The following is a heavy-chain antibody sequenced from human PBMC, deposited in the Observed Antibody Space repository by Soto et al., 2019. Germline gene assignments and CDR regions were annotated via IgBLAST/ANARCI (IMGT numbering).Heavy chain of an antibody. CDR1: GFTFSSYA. J-gene: IGHJ3*02. Sequence: GGSLRLSCAASGFTFSSYAMHWVRQAPGKGLEYVSAISSNGGSTYYANSVKGRFTISRDNSKNTLYLQMGSLRAEDMAVYYCARDGLRQYAFDIWGQGTMVTVS. D-gene: IGHD4-17*01. CDR2: ISSNGGST. V-gene: IGHV3-64*01. CDR3: ARDGLRQYAFDI.